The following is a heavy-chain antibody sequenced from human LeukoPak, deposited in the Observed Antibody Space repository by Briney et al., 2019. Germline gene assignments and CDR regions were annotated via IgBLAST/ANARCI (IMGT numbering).Heavy chain of an antibody. Sequence: GGSLRLSCAASGFTFSSYAMSWVRQAPGKGLEWVSAISGSGGSTYYADSVKGRFTISRDNSKNTLYLQMNSLRAEDTAVYYCAILPPHYYYDTSGYSDSRGQGTLVTVSS. V-gene: IGHV3-23*01. CDR3: AILPPHYYYDTSGYSDS. D-gene: IGHD3-22*01. J-gene: IGHJ4*02. CDR1: GFTFSSYA. CDR2: ISGSGGST.